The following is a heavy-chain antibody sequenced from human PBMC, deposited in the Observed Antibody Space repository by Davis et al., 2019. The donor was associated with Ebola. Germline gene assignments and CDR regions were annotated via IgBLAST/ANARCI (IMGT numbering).Heavy chain of an antibody. V-gene: IGHV7-4-1*02. CDR2: INTNTGNP. D-gene: IGHD6-6*01. Sequence: ASVKVSCKASGYTFTRYGISWVRQAPGQGLEWMGWINTNTGNPTYAQGFTGRFVFSLDTSASTAYLQISSLKAEDTAVYYCARETAARPIAYYYYYGMDVWGQGTTVTVSS. J-gene: IGHJ6*02. CDR3: ARETAARPIAYYYYYGMDV. CDR1: GYTFTRYG.